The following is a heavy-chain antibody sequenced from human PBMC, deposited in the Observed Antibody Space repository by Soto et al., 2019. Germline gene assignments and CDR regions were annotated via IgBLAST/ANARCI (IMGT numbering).Heavy chain of an antibody. J-gene: IGHJ4*02. CDR2: MNPSTGNS. CDR3: ARRAETNGWNGFGADKYYFDF. D-gene: IGHD1-1*01. V-gene: IGHV1-8*01. Sequence: GASVKVSCKASGYTFTSYDIYWVRQATGQGLEWMGWMNPSTGNSRTARKFQGRVTLTSDTSLTTAHMELSSLRSEDTAVYYCARRAETNGWNGFGADKYYFDFWGQGTLVTVPS. CDR1: GYTFTSYD.